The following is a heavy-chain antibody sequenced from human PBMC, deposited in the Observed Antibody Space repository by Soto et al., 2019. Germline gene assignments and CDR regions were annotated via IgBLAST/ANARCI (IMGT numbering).Heavy chain of an antibody. CDR2: IYPGDSHT. D-gene: IGHD6-19*01. CDR3: ARPYSTGWNDAFDI. Sequence: PGESLKISCKDSGYSFTRYLIAWVRQMPGNGLEWMGTIYPGDSHTIYSRSVQGQVNISVDKSISIGSLQLSTLNASDTAIYYCARPYSTGWNDAFDICGEGTMVTV. CDR1: GYSFTRYL. V-gene: IGHV5-51*01. J-gene: IGHJ3*02.